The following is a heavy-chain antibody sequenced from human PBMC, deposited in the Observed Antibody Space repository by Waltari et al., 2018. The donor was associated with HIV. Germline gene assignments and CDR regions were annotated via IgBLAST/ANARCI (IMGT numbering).Heavy chain of an antibody. Sequence: GGSLRLSCLGSGFNLSFSPMGWVRQAPGMGLQWLSWFSPSSSVTYYAASLKGRFTVSRDSANNSISLHLTSLGVDDTAVYCFARGTTTFIAGGYDRNSYGPAEGIFDLWGHGTLVTVSP. CDR2: FSPSSSVT. CDR1: GFNLSFSP. J-gene: IGHJ4*01. D-gene: IGHD3-10*02. CDR3: ARGTTTFIAGGYDRNSYGPAEGIFDL. V-gene: IGHV3-21*01.